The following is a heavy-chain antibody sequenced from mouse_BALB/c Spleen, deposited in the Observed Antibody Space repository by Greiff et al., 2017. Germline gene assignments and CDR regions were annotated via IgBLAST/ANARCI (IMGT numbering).Heavy chain of an antibody. D-gene: IGHD2-1*01. CDR3: TRQSYGNFMDY. J-gene: IGHJ4*01. CDR1: GFTFSNYW. CDR2: IRLKSNNYAT. V-gene: IGHV6-6*02. Sequence: EVQLQQSGGGLVQPGGSMKLSCVASGFTFSNYWMNWVRQSPEKGLEWVAEIRLKSNNYATHYAESVKGRFTISRDDSKSSVYLQMNNLRAEDTGIYYCTRQSYGNFMDYWGQGTSVTVSS.